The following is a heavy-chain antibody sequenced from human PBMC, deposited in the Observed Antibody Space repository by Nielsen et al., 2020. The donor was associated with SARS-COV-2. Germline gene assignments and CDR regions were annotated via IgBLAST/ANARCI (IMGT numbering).Heavy chain of an antibody. CDR2: ISSST. Sequence: GESLKISCAASGFTFSSYWMSWVRQAPGKGLEWVSAISSSTYYADSVKGRFTVSGDNSKNTLYLQMNSLRAEDTAVYYCAKRSGYTSGWYGDYWGQGTLVTVSS. J-gene: IGHJ4*02. CDR1: GFTFSSYW. D-gene: IGHD6-19*01. CDR3: AKRSGYTSGWYGDY. V-gene: IGHV3-23*01.